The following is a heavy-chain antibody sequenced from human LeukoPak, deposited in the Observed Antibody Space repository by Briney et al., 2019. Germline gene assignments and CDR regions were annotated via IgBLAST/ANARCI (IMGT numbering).Heavy chain of an antibody. D-gene: IGHD3-10*01. V-gene: IGHV1-24*01. CDR2: FDPEDGET. J-gene: IGHJ3*02. Sequence: AASVKVSCKVSGYTLTELSMHWVRQAPGKGLEWMGGFDPEDGETIYAQKFQGRVTMTEDTSTDTAYMELSSLRSEDTAVYYCATDFTRSITMVRGVSFPGAFDIWGQGTMVTVSS. CDR1: GYTLTELS. CDR3: ATDFTRSITMVRGVSFPGAFDI.